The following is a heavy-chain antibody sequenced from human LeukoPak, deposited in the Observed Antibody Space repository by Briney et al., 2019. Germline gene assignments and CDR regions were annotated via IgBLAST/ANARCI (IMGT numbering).Heavy chain of an antibody. CDR2: IYYSGTT. CDR3: ARTPRPAYYYGMDV. V-gene: IGHV4-59*01. CDR1: GVSITSDY. J-gene: IGHJ6*02. Sequence: SETLSLTCTVSGVSITSDYWTWIRQPPGNKLEWIGFIYYSGTTNYNPSLKSRVTISVDTSKNQFSLKLSSVTAADTAVYYCARTPRPAYYYGMDVWGQGTTVTVSS.